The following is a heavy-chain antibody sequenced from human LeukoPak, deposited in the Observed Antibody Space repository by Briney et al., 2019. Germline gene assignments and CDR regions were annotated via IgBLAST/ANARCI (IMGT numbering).Heavy chain of an antibody. Sequence: ASAKVSCKASGYTFTGYYMHWVRQAPGQGLEWMGRINPNSGGTNYAQKFQGRVTMTRDTSISTAYMELSRLRSDDTAVYYCAREGRTTVTTQRDAFDIWGQGTMVTVSS. CDR2: INPNSGGT. CDR3: AREGRTTVTTQRDAFDI. CDR1: GYTFTGYY. V-gene: IGHV1-2*06. D-gene: IGHD4-17*01. J-gene: IGHJ3*02.